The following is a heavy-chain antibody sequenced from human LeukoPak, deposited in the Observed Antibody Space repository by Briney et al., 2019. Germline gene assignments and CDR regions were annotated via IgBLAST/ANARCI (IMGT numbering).Heavy chain of an antibody. Sequence: GGSLRLSCAASGXTFSNYGMSWVRQAPGKGLEWVSGISARGAITYYADSVKGRFTISRDNSKNTLYLQMNSLRAEDTAVYYCARDMSGGDAFDIWGQGTMVTVSS. CDR3: ARDMSGGDAFDI. V-gene: IGHV3-23*01. CDR1: GXTFSNYG. CDR2: ISARGAIT. D-gene: IGHD3-10*02. J-gene: IGHJ3*02.